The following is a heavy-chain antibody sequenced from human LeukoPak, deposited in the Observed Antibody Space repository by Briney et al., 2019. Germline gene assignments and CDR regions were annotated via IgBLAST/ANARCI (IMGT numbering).Heavy chain of an antibody. Sequence: GGSLRLSCAASGFTFSSYGMHWVRQAPGKGLEWVAVISYDGSNKYYADSVKGRFTISRDNSKNTLYLQMNSLRAEDTAVYYCATPGYYDSSGYYPPYFQHWGQGTLVTVSS. V-gene: IGHV3-30*03. CDR1: GFTFSSYG. D-gene: IGHD3-22*01. J-gene: IGHJ1*01. CDR3: ATPGYYDSSGYYPPYFQH. CDR2: ISYDGSNK.